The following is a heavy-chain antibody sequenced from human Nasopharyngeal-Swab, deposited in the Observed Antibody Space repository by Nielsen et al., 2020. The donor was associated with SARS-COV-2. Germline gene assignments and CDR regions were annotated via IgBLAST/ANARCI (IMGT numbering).Heavy chain of an antibody. Sequence: GGSLRLSCAASGFTFSSYGMHWVRQAPGKGLEWVAVIWYDGSNKYYADSVKGRFTISRDNSKNTLYLQMNSLRDEDTAVYYCASVRIFGVVMNDYWGQGTLVTVSS. J-gene: IGHJ4*02. CDR1: GFTFSSYG. D-gene: IGHD3-3*02. V-gene: IGHV3-33*01. CDR3: ASVRIFGVVMNDY. CDR2: IWYDGSNK.